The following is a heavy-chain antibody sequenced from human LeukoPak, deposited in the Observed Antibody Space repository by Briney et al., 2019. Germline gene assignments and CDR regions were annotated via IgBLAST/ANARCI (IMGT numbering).Heavy chain of an antibody. CDR3: AGHLRYFDY. CDR2: INHSGST. J-gene: IGHJ4*02. V-gene: IGHV4-34*01. CDR1: GGSFSGYY. Sequence: SETLSLICAVYGGSFSGYYWSWIRQPPGKGLEWIGEINHSGSTNYNPSLKSRVTISVDTSKNQFSLKLSSVTAADTAVYYCAGHLRYFDYWGQGTLVTVSS.